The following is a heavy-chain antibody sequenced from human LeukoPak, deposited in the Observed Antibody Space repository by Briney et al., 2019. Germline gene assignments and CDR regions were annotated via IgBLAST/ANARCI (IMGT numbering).Heavy chain of an antibody. V-gene: IGHV4-39*01. CDR2: IYYSGST. CDR1: GGSISSSSYY. D-gene: IGHD3-3*01. Sequence: SETLSLTCTVSGGSISSSSYYWGWIRQPPGKGLEWIGSIYYSGSTYYNPSLKSRVTISVDTSKDQFSLKLSSVTAADTAVYYCARRDDFWSGRVDYWGQGTLVTVSS. CDR3: ARRDDFWSGRVDY. J-gene: IGHJ4*02.